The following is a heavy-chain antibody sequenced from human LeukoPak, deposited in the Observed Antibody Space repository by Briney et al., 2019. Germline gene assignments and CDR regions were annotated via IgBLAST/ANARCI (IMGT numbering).Heavy chain of an antibody. CDR3: ARGGQQWLTPGWFDP. J-gene: IGHJ5*02. V-gene: IGHV1-18*01. Sequence: ASVKASCKASGYTFTNYVISWVRQAPGQGLEWMGWISAYNGNTNYAQKFQGRVTMTTDTSASTVSMELRSLRFDDTAVYYCARGGQQWLTPGWFDPWGQGTLVTVSS. D-gene: IGHD6-19*01. CDR1: GYTFTNYV. CDR2: ISAYNGNT.